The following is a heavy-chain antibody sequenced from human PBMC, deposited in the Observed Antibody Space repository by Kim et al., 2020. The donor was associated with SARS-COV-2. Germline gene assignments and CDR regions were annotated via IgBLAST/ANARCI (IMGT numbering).Heavy chain of an antibody. CDR3: AKDAHQFIAAAGLKIDY. Sequence: VKGRFTISRDNSKNTLYLQMNSLRAEDTAVYYCAKDAHQFIAAAGLKIDYWGQGTLVTVSS. V-gene: IGHV3-30*02. J-gene: IGHJ4*02. D-gene: IGHD6-13*01.